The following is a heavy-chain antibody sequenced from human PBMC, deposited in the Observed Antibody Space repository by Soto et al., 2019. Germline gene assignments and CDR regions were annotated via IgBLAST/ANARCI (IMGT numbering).Heavy chain of an antibody. J-gene: IGHJ4*02. CDR2: ISYDGSNK. D-gene: IGHD4-17*01. CDR1: GFTFTNYP. Sequence: QVQLVESGGGVVQSGRSLRLSCAASGFTFTNYPMHWVRQAPGKGLQWVAVISYDGSNKYYADSVKGRFTISRDNSKNTMYLPMNSLRAEDTAVYYCARDQVKGTVTIIWGQGTLVTVSS. CDR3: ARDQVKGTVTII. V-gene: IGHV3-30-3*01.